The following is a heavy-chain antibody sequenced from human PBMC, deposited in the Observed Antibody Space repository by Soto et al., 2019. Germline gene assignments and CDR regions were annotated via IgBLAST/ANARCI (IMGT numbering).Heavy chain of an antibody. D-gene: IGHD3-22*01. J-gene: IGHJ3*02. V-gene: IGHV3-21*01. CDR2: MSSGSDYI. Sequence: GSLMLSCAASGFTLSTYSINWVCQAPWKGLHRVPSMSSGSDYIYYADSVKGRSPTSRDNAKNSLYLQMHSLRADDTAVYYCATSPNYHDSSGYYYNDALDIWGQATMVT. CDR1: GFTLSTYS. CDR3: ATSPNYHDSSGYYYNDALDI.